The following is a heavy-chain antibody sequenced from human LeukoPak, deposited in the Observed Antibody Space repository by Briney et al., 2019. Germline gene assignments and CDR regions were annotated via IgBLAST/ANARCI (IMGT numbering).Heavy chain of an antibody. D-gene: IGHD6-19*01. Sequence: PGGSLRLSCAASGFTFSSYAMSWVRQAPGKGLEWVSAISGSGGSTYYADSVKGRFTISRDNSKNTLYLQMNSLRAEDTAVYYCAKDSGVSIAVAGPFDYWGQGTLVTVSS. V-gene: IGHV3-23*01. CDR2: ISGSGGST. CDR1: GFTFSSYA. CDR3: AKDSGVSIAVAGPFDY. J-gene: IGHJ4*02.